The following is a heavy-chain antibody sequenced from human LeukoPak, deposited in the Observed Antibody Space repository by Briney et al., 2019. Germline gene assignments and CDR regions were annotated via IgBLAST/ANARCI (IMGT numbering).Heavy chain of an antibody. CDR3: AKDLRYCSSTSCYPFYYYYMDV. CDR1: GFTFSSYG. V-gene: IGHV3-30*18. J-gene: IGHJ6*03. D-gene: IGHD2-2*01. CDR2: ISYDGSNK. Sequence: PGGSLRLSCAASGFTFSSYGMHWVRQAPGKGLEWVAVISYDGSNKYYADSVRGRFTISRDNSKNTLYLQMNSLRAEDTAVYYCAKDLRYCSSTSCYPFYYYYMDVWGKGTTVTVSS.